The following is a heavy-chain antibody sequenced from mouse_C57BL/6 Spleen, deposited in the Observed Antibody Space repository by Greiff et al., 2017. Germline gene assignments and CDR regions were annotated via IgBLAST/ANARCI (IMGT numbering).Heavy chain of an antibody. J-gene: IGHJ4*01. CDR3: ARSYDYDEGSAMDY. CDR2: IWTGGGT. D-gene: IGHD2-4*01. V-gene: IGHV2-9-1*01. Sequence: QVQLQQSGPGLVAPSQSLSITCTVSGFSLTSYAISWVRQPPGKGLEWLGVIWTGGGTNYNSALKSRLSISKDNSKSQVFLKMNSLQTDDTARYYCARSYDYDEGSAMDYWGQGTSVTVSS. CDR1: GFSLTSYA.